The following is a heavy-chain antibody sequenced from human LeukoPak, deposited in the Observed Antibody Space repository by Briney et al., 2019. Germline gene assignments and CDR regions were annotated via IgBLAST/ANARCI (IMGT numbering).Heavy chain of an antibody. D-gene: IGHD1-26*01. CDR3: ARDYSGSYEADNWFDP. CDR1: GGSISSYY. J-gene: IGHJ5*02. CDR2: IYTSGST. V-gene: IGHV4-4*07. Sequence: SETLSLTCTVSGGSISSYYWSCIRQPAGKGLEWIGRIYTSGSTNYNPSLKSRVTMSVDTSKNQFSLKLSSVTAADTAVYYCARDYSGSYEADNWFDPWGQGTLVTVSS.